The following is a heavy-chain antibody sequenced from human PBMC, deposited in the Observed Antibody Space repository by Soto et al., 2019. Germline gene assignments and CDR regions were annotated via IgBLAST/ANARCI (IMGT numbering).Heavy chain of an antibody. D-gene: IGHD2-2*01. CDR1: GYSFTSYG. V-gene: IGHV1-18*01. CDR3: ARDLTIVPATHPRLENYGMDV. CDR2: ISPYNGHT. Sequence: QVQLVQSVGEVKKPGASVKVSCKASGYSFTSYGISWVRRAPGQGLEWMGWISPYNGHTQFVQRFQGRVTMTTDTSTKTVYMELRNLRSDDTAHYYCARDLTIVPATHPRLENYGMDVWGQGTTVIVSS. J-gene: IGHJ6*02.